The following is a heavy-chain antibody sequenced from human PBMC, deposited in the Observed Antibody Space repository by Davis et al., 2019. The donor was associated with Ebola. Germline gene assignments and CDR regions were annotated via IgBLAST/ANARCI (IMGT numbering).Heavy chain of an antibody. V-gene: IGHV1-2*02. CDR2: INPNSGGT. CDR3: AREVVKAAAGGRFDP. Sequence: ASVKVSCKASGYTFTGYYMHWVRQAPGQGLEWMGWINPNSGGTNYAQKFQGRVTMTRDTSISTAYMELSSLRSEDTAVYYCAREVVKAAAGGRFDPWGQGTLVTVSS. D-gene: IGHD6-13*01. J-gene: IGHJ5*02. CDR1: GYTFTGYY.